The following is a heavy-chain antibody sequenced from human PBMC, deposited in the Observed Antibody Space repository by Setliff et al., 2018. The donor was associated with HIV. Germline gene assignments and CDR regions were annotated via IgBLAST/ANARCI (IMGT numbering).Heavy chain of an antibody. Sequence: GASVKVSCKASGYTFTDYFIHWVRQAPGQGLEWMGWINPDNGGTNYTQKFQGRVTMTRATFISTAYMELSRLTSDDTAIYYCARLTTVITPYDYWGQGTLVTVSS. V-gene: IGHV1-2*02. D-gene: IGHD4-17*01. CDR2: INPDNGGT. CDR3: ARLTTVITPYDY. CDR1: GYTFTDYF. J-gene: IGHJ4*02.